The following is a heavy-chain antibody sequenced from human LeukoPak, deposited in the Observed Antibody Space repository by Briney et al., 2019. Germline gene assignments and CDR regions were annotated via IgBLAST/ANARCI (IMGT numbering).Heavy chain of an antibody. CDR1: GFSFSTYA. D-gene: IGHD2-2*01. V-gene: IGHV3-30-3*01. J-gene: IGHJ6*02. CDR3: ARDNNYCGSPSCYYYYGMDV. Sequence: PGTSLRLSCVASGFSFSTYAMHWVRQAPGKGLEWVAIISYEGSSTYYADSVKGRFTISRDNSNNTLYPQMNSPRGEDTAVYYCARDNNYCGSPSCYYYYGMDVWGQGTTVTVSS. CDR2: ISYEGSST.